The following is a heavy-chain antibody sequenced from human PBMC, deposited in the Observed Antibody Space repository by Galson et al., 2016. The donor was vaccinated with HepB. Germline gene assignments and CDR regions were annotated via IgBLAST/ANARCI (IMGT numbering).Heavy chain of an antibody. CDR3: ARDLLHFVLVPAAGTFDI. Sequence: SLRLSCAASGFTFSSSWMSLVRQAPGKGLEWVANIKQDGSEKFYVDSVKGRFTISRDNAKNSLYLQLNSLRAEDTAVHYCARDLLHFVLVPAAGTFDIWGQGTMVTVSS. CDR2: IKQDGSEK. V-gene: IGHV3-7*01. J-gene: IGHJ3*02. D-gene: IGHD2-2*01. CDR1: GFTFSSSW.